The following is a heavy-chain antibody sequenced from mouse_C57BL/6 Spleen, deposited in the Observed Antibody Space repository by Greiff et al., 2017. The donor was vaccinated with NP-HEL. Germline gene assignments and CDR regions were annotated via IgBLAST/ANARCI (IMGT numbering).Heavy chain of an antibody. D-gene: IGHD1-1*01. Sequence: VMLVESGAELARPGASVKLSCKASGYTFTSYGISWVKQRTGQGLEWIGEIYPRSGNTYYNEKFKGKATLTADKSSSTAYMELRSLTSEDSAVYFCARVTTVVATRGYFDVWGTGTTVTVSS. V-gene: IGHV1-81*01. CDR2: IYPRSGNT. J-gene: IGHJ1*03. CDR3: ARVTTVVATRGYFDV. CDR1: GYTFTSYG.